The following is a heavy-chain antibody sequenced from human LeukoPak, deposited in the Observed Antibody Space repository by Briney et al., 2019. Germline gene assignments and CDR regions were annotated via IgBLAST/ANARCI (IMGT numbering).Heavy chain of an antibody. CDR2: INHGGST. CDR3: ARLPRKYYYDSSGYSIRSYYFDY. D-gene: IGHD3-22*01. Sequence: SETLSLTCAVYGGSFSGYYWSWIRQPPVKGLEWIGEINHGGSTNYNPSLKSRVTISVDTSKNQFSLKLSSVTAADTAVYYCARLPRKYYYDSSGYSIRSYYFDYWGQGTLVTVSS. V-gene: IGHV4-34*01. CDR1: GGSFSGYY. J-gene: IGHJ4*02.